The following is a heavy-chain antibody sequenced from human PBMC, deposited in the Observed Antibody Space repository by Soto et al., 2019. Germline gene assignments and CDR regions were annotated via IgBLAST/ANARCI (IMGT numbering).Heavy chain of an antibody. Sequence: PGESLKISCKSYGYSFTTYWIAWVRQMPGKGLEWMGSIHPGESDTRYSPSFQGQVTIPADRSITTAYLQWSSLKASDTAIYYCARHEATYYNFYGMDVWGQGTTVTVSS. CDR3: ARHEATYYNFYGMDV. CDR2: IHPGESDT. J-gene: IGHJ6*02. V-gene: IGHV5-51*01. CDR1: GYSFTTYW.